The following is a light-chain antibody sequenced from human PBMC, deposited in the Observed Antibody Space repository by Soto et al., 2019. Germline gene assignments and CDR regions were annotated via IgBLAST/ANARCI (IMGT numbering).Light chain of an antibody. CDR2: DAS. J-gene: IGKJ1*01. CDR1: QYVSSSY. CDR3: QQRSNLPWT. Sequence: DIVFTQAPDILSLSPGESATLSCSSIQYVSSSYLAWYQQKPGQAPRLLIYDASNRATGIPARFSGSGSGTDFTLTISSLEPEDFAVYYCQQRSNLPWTFGQGTKVDIK. V-gene: IGKV3-11*01.